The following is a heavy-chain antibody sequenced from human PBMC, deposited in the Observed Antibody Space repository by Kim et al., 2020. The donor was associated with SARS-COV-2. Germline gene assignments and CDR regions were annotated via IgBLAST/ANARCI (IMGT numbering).Heavy chain of an antibody. V-gene: IGHV1-3*01. D-gene: IGHD6-13*01. CDR1: GYTFTSYA. J-gene: IGHJ4*02. Sequence: ASVKVSCKASGYTFTSYAMHWVRQAPGQRLEWMGWINAGNGNTKYSQKFQGRVTITRDTSASTAYMELSSLRSEDTAVYYCARGYSSSWYLPSLDYWGQGTLVTVSS. CDR3: ARGYSSSWYLPSLDY. CDR2: INAGNGNT.